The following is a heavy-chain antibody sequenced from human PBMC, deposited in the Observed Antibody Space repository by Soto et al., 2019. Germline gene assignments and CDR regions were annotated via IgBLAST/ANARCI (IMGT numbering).Heavy chain of an antibody. Sequence: QVQLQESGPGLVKPSGTLSLTCAVSGDSVSSPYYWCWVRQPPGKGLEWIGEVFHTGTTSYNPSLRSRVTISMDKSNNLCSLDLTSVTAADTAVYYCARSAGWYAVHSWGPGTLVIVSS. D-gene: IGHD6-19*01. J-gene: IGHJ4*02. CDR2: VFHTGTT. V-gene: IGHV4-4*02. CDR3: ARSAGWYAVHS. CDR1: GDSVSSPYY.